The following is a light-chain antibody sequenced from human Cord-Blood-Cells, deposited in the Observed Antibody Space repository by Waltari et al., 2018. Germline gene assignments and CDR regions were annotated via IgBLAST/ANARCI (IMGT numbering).Light chain of an antibody. CDR2: EVS. CDR1: SSDVGGYSY. V-gene: IGLV2-8*01. J-gene: IGLJ3*02. CDR3: SSYAGGNKNGV. Sequence: QSALTQPPSASGSPGQSVTISCTGTSSDVGGYSYDSWYQQHLGKAPKLIIYEVSKRLAGVPDRVAGSKSCDSASLTFSGVQDDDWADYYCSSYAGGNKNGVFGGGTKVTVL.